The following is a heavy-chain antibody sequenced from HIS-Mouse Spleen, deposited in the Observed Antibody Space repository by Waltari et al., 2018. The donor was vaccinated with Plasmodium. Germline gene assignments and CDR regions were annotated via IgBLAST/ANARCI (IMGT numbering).Heavy chain of an antibody. J-gene: IGHJ2*01. V-gene: IGHV3-21*01. Sequence: EVQLVESGGGLVKPGGSLRLSCAASGFTFSGSSMNWVRQAPGKGLEWVSTISSSSSYIYYADSVKGRFTISRDNAKNSLYLQMNSLRAEDTAVYYCAREDILTGYYNDYWYFDLWGRGTLVTVSS. D-gene: IGHD3-9*01. CDR1: GFTFSGSS. CDR2: ISSSSSYI. CDR3: AREDILTGYYNDYWYFDL.